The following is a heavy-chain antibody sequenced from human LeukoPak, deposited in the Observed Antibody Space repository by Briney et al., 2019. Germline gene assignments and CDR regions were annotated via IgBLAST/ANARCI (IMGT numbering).Heavy chain of an antibody. V-gene: IGHV3-23*01. D-gene: IGHD3-16*01. J-gene: IGHJ3*02. CDR2: VSGGGDRT. CDR3: AKGGAYTRAYAFDI. CDR1: GFTFDNYA. Sequence: GGSLRLSCAASGFTFDNYAMSWVRQAPGKGLEWVSTVSGGGDRTYHADSVKGRFTISRDNSRNTLYLQMHILRAEDTAVYYCAKGGAYTRAYAFDIWGQGTMVTVSS.